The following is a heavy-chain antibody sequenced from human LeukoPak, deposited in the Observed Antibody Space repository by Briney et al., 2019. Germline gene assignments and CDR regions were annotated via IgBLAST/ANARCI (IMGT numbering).Heavy chain of an antibody. CDR2: ISSSSSYI. CDR3: ARAHYCSGGSCYSEFDY. V-gene: IGHV3-21*01. CDR1: GFTFSSYS. J-gene: IGHJ4*02. D-gene: IGHD2-15*01. Sequence: PGGSLRLSCAASGFTFSSYSMNWVRQAPGKGLEWVSSISSSSSYIYYADSVKGRFTISRDNAKNSLYLQMNSLRAEDTAVYYCARAHYCSGGSCYSEFDYWGQGTLVTVSS.